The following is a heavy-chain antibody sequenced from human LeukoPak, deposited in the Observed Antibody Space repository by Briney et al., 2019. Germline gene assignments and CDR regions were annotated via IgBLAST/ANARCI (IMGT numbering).Heavy chain of an antibody. CDR1: GYTFTSYY. V-gene: IGHV1-46*01. Sequence: ASVKVSCKASGYTFTSYYMHWVRQAPGQGLEWMGIINPSGGSTSYAQKFRGRVTMTRDTSTSTAYMELSSLRSEDTAVYYCARGRYDILTGYRYFDYWGQGTLVTVSS. J-gene: IGHJ4*02. CDR3: ARGRYDILTGYRYFDY. CDR2: INPSGGST. D-gene: IGHD3-9*01.